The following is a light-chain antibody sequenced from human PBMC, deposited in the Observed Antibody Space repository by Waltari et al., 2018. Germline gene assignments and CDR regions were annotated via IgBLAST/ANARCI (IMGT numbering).Light chain of an antibody. J-gene: IGLJ3*02. Sequence: SYELTQPPSVSVSPGQTARITCSADALPQQYAYWYQQKPGQAPVLVIYKDNERPSGIPERFSGSSSGTTVTVTISGVQAEDEADYYCQSADSSGTWVFGGGTKLTVL. CDR2: KDN. CDR3: QSADSSGTWV. V-gene: IGLV3-25*03. CDR1: ALPQQY.